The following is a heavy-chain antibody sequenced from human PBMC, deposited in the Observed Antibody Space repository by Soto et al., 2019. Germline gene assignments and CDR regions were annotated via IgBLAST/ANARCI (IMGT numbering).Heavy chain of an antibody. V-gene: IGHV4-34*01. CDR1: GGSFSCYY. J-gene: IGHJ4*02. D-gene: IGHD3-9*01. CDR2: INHSGST. Sequence: SGTLSLTCAVYGGSFSCYYWSWIRQPPGKGLEWIGEINHSGSTNYNPSLKSRVTISVDTSKNQFSLKLSSVTAADTAVYYCARGLKYYDILTGWGQGTLVTVSS. CDR3: ARGLKYYDILTG.